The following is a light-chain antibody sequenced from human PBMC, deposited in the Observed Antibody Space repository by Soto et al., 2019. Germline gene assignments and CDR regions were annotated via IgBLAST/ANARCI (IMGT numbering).Light chain of an antibody. V-gene: IGKV1-5*01. CDR3: QQFKTYSLT. J-gene: IGKJ4*01. CDR1: QSINNW. CDR2: DAF. Sequence: DIQMTPSPSTLSASVVDRVTITCRASQSINNWLAWYQQKPGKAPKLLIFDAFNLESGVPFRFSGSGFGTEFTLTISSLQPDDSATYYCQQFKTYSLTFGGGTKVDIK.